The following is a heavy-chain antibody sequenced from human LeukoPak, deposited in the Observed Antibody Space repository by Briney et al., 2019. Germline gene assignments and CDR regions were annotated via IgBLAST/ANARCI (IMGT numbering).Heavy chain of an antibody. CDR2: IYSGGST. D-gene: IGHD1-26*01. CDR1: GFTVSSNY. J-gene: IGHJ2*01. V-gene: IGHV3-53*01. Sequence: GGSLRLSCAASGFTVSSNYMSWVRQAPGKGLEWVSVIYSGGSTYYADSVKGRFTIPRDNSKNTLYLQMNSLRAEDTAVYYCARTELQGIWYFDLWGRGTLVTVSS. CDR3: ARTELQGIWYFDL.